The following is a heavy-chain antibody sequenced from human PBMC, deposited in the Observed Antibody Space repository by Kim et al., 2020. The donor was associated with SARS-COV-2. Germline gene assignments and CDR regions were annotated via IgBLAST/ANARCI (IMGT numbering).Heavy chain of an antibody. CDR1: GFTFSSYS. Sequence: GGSLRLSCAASGFTFSSYSMNWVRQAPGKGLEWVSSISSSSSYIYYADSVKGRFTISRDNAKNSLYLQMNCLRAEDTAVYYCARDTVAGNFDYWGQGTLVTVSS. J-gene: IGHJ4*02. D-gene: IGHD6-19*01. V-gene: IGHV3-21*01. CDR2: ISSSSSYI. CDR3: ARDTVAGNFDY.